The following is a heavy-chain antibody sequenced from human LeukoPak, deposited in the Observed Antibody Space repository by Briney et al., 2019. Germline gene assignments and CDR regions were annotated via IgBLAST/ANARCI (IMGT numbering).Heavy chain of an antibody. D-gene: IGHD4-17*01. CDR1: GFTFDDYA. Sequence: PGRSLGLSCAASGFTFDDYAMHWVRQAPGKGLEWVSGISWNSGSIGYADSVKGRFTISRDNAKNSLYLQMNSLRAEDTAVYYCARDAYGDYNYDYWGQGTLVTVSS. V-gene: IGHV3-9*01. CDR2: ISWNSGSI. CDR3: ARDAYGDYNYDY. J-gene: IGHJ4*02.